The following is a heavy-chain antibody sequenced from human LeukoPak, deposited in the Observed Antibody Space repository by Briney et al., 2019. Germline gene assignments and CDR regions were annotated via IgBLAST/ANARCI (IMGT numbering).Heavy chain of an antibody. CDR1: GFPFTGYA. D-gene: IGHD3-9*01. CDR3: AKVGIRYLTADGFDY. Sequence: GGSLTLSCEASGFPFTGYAMTWVRQAPGKGLDWVSGINNSGRSAYYADAIKGRFTISRDNDKNTVYLQMNSLRVEDTAIFYCAKVGIRYLTADGFDYWGLGTLVTVSS. V-gene: IGHV3-23*05. CDR2: INNSGRSA. J-gene: IGHJ4*02.